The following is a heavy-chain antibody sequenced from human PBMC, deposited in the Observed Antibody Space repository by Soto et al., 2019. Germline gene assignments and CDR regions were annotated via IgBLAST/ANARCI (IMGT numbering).Heavy chain of an antibody. J-gene: IGHJ4*01. CDR3: ARDGGYCISTSCYGGSFDY. CDR2: IWYDGSNK. V-gene: IGHV3-33*01. CDR1: GFTFSSYG. D-gene: IGHD2-2*01. Sequence: QVQLVESGGGVVQPGRSLRLSCAASGFTFSSYGMHWVRQAPGKGLEWVAVIWYDGSNKYYADSVKGRFTISRDNSKNTLYLQMHSLRAEDTAVYYCARDGGYCISTSCYGGSFDYWGQGTLVTVSS.